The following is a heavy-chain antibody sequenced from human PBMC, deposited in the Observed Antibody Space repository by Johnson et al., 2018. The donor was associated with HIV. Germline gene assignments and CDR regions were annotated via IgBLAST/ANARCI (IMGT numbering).Heavy chain of an antibody. CDR1: GFTFDDYG. V-gene: IGHV3-20*04. Sequence: VQLVESGGGVVRPGGSLRLSCAASGFTFDDYGMSWVRQAPGKGLEWVSGINWNGGSTGYADSVKGRFTNSRDNAKYSRYLQMNSLRAEDTALYYCARGFSKDDAFDIWGQGTMVTVSS. J-gene: IGHJ3*02. CDR2: INWNGGST. CDR3: ARGFSKDDAFDI.